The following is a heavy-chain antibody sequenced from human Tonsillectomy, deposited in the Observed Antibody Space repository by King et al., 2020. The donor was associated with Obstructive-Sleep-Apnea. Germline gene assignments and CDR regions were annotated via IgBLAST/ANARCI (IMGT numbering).Heavy chain of an antibody. J-gene: IGHJ4*02. CDR1: GGSFSGYY. CDR2: INHSGST. CDR3: ARGLGGSSGWYGGYFDY. D-gene: IGHD6-19*01. V-gene: IGHV4-34*01. Sequence: VQLQQWGAGLLKPSETLSLTCAVYGGSFSGYYWSGIRQPPGKGLEWIGEINHSGSTNYNQSLKSRVTISVATSKNQFSLKLSSVTAADTAVYYCARGLGGSSGWYGGYFDYWGQGTLVTVSS.